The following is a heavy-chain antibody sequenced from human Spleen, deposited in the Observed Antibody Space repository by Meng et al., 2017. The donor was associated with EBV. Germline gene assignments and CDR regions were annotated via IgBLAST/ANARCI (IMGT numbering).Heavy chain of an antibody. J-gene: IGHJ4*02. Sequence: QVQLVQSGAEVKKPGSSVKVSCEASGGSFSAYTMSWVRQAPGQGLEWVGGIIPMFGLATYAEKFQGRVTITAEESTSTAYMELSSLRSEDTAVYYCARAIPDYWGQGTLVTVAS. CDR1: GGSFSAYT. D-gene: IGHD2-2*01. CDR2: IIPMFGLA. V-gene: IGHV1-69*01. CDR3: ARAIPDY.